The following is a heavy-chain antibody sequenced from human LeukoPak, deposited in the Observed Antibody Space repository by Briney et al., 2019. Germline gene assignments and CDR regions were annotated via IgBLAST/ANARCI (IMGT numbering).Heavy chain of an antibody. J-gene: IGHJ6*02. Sequence: PSETLSLTCAVYGGSFSGYYWSWIRQPPGKGLEWIGEINHNGSTNYNPSLKSRVTISVDTSKNQFSLKLSSVTAADTAVYYCARRHGGYFDWFYYGMDVWGQGTTVTVSS. CDR1: GGSFSGYY. CDR3: ARRHGGYFDWFYYGMDV. D-gene: IGHD3-9*01. V-gene: IGHV4-34*01. CDR2: INHNGST.